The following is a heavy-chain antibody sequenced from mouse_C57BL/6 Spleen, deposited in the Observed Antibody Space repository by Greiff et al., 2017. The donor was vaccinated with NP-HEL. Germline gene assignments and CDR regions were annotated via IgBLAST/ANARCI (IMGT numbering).Heavy chain of an antibody. CDR1: GFTFSSYG. V-gene: IGHV5-6*01. Sequence: EVKLVESGGDLVKPGGSLKLSCAASGFTFSSYGMSWVRQTPDKRLEWVATISSGGSYTYYPDSVKGRFTISRDNAKNTLYLQMSSLKSEDTAMYYCARPYGSVYAMDYWGQGTSVTVSS. CDR2: ISSGGSYT. J-gene: IGHJ4*01. D-gene: IGHD1-1*01. CDR3: ARPYGSVYAMDY.